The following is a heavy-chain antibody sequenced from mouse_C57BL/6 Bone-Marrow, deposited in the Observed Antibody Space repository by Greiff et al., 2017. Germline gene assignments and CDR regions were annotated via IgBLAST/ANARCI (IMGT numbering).Heavy chain of an antibody. CDR2: IYPGSGST. CDR1: GYTFTSYW. V-gene: IGHV1-55*01. J-gene: IGHJ3*01. CDR3: ARPLMITTRRVFAY. D-gene: IGHD2-4*01. Sequence: QVHVKQPGAELVKPGASVKMSCKASGYTFTSYWITWVKQRPGQGLEWIGDIYPGSGSTNYNEKFKSKATLTVDTSSSTAYMQLSSLTSEDSAVYYCARPLMITTRRVFAYWGQGTLVTVSA.